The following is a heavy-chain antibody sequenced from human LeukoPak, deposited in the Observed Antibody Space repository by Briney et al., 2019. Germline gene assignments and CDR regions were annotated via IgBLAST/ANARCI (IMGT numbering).Heavy chain of an antibody. Sequence: GESLKISCKGSGYSITTYWIGWVRQLPGKGLEWMGIIYPGDSDTRYSPSFQGQVTISADKSISTAYLQWSSLKASDTAMYYCARLNFPMGRGFDPWGQGTLVTISS. V-gene: IGHV5-51*01. CDR1: GYSITTYW. D-gene: IGHD3-10*01. J-gene: IGHJ5*02. CDR3: ARLNFPMGRGFDP. CDR2: IYPGDSDT.